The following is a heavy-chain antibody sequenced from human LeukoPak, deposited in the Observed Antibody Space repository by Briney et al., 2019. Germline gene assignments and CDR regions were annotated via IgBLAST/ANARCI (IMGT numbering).Heavy chain of an antibody. J-gene: IGHJ5*02. CDR3: ARARIAAFVTNWFDP. CDR2: IYTSGST. V-gene: IGHV4-61*02. CDR1: GGSISSGSYY. Sequence: SETLSLTCTVSGGSISSGSYYWSWIRQPAGKGLEWIGRIYTSGSTNYNPSLKSRVTISVDTSKNQFSLKLSSVTAADTAVYYCARARIAAFVTNWFDPWGQGTLVTVSS. D-gene: IGHD6-25*01.